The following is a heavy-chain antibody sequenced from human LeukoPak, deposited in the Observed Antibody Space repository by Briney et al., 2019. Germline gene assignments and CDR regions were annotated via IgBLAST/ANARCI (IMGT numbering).Heavy chain of an antibody. CDR2: IRDKGHSYTI. Sequence: PGESLRLSCAASGFTFSDYYMSWIRQAPGKGLEWIGRIRDKGHSYTIQYAASVKGRITVSRDDSQNSLYLQMNSLKTEDTAFYYCPATVAGQNSFVYWGQGILVTVSS. CDR1: GFTFSDYY. D-gene: IGHD6-19*01. V-gene: IGHV3-72*01. CDR3: PATVAGQNSFVY. J-gene: IGHJ4*02.